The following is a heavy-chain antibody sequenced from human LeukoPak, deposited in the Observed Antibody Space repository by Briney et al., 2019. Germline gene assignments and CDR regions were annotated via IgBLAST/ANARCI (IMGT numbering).Heavy chain of an antibody. Sequence: GESLKISCKGSGYTFTSYYMHWVRQAPGQGLEWMGIINPSGGSTSYAQKFQGRVTMTRDTSTSTVYMELSSLRSEDTAVYYCAYDSSSSAGDYWGQGTLVTVSS. V-gene: IGHV1-46*01. J-gene: IGHJ4*02. CDR1: GYTFTSYY. CDR3: AYDSSSSAGDY. CDR2: INPSGGST. D-gene: IGHD6-6*01.